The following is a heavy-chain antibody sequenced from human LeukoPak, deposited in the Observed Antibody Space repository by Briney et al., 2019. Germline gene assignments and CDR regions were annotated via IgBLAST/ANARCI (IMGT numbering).Heavy chain of an antibody. D-gene: IGHD2-15*01. J-gene: IGHJ6*02. Sequence: PSETLSLTCTVSGGSISSGGYYWSWIRQHPGKGLEWIGYIYYSGSTYYNPSLKSRVTISVGTSKNQFSLKLSSVTAANTAVYYCARENCSGGSCYGGSGSYYYYGMDVWGQGTTVTVSS. CDR1: GGSISSGGYY. CDR2: IYYSGST. CDR3: ARENCSGGSCYGGSGSYYYYGMDV. V-gene: IGHV4-31*03.